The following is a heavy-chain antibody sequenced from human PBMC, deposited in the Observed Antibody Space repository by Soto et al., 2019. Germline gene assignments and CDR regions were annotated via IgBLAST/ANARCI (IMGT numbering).Heavy chain of an antibody. Sequence: ASVKVSCTASGYTFTSYYISWVRQAPGQGLEWMGWISTYNGNTNYAQKLQGRVTMTTDTSTSTAYMELRSLRSDDTAVYYCARGFRVAATRWWFDPWGQGTLVTVSS. CDR3: ARGFRVAATRWWFDP. CDR1: GYTFTSYY. V-gene: IGHV1-18*04. CDR2: ISTYNGNT. D-gene: IGHD2-15*01. J-gene: IGHJ5*02.